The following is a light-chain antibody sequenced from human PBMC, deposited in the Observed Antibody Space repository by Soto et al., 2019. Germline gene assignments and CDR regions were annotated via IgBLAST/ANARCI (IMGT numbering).Light chain of an antibody. CDR2: AAS. J-gene: IGKJ2*01. Sequence: DIQMPQSPSSLSASIGDRVTITCRASQSVTSYLNWYQQKPGKDPTLLIYAASSLHSGVPSRFRGGGSGTDFTLTISSLQPEDFATYYGQQSYTPQYTFGQGTKLEIK. CDR3: QQSYTPQYT. CDR1: QSVTSY. V-gene: IGKV1-39*01.